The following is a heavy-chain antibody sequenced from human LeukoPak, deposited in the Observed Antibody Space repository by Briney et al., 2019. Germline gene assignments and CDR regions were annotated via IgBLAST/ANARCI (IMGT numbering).Heavy chain of an antibody. J-gene: IGHJ6*02. V-gene: IGHV3-30*18. CDR3: AKDQNSGYDYRTYGMDV. D-gene: IGHD5-12*01. CDR2: ISYDGSNK. Sequence: AGGSLRLSCAASGFTFSSYGMHWVRQAPGKGLEWVAVISYDGSNKYYADSVKGRFTFSRDNSKNTLYLQMNSLRAEDTAVYYCAKDQNSGYDYRTYGMDVWGQGTTVTVSS. CDR1: GFTFSSYG.